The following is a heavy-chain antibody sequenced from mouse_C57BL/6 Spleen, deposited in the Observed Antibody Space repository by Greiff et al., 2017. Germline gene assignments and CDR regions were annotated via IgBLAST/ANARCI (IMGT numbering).Heavy chain of an antibody. V-gene: IGHV1-53*01. CDR3: ARHDYDEEGYFDY. Sequence: QVQLQQPGTELVKPGASVKLSCKASGYTFTSFWMHWVKQRPGQGLEWIGNINPSNGGTNYNEKFKSKATLTVDKSSSTAYMQLSSLTSEDSAVYYCARHDYDEEGYFDYWGQGTTLTVSS. D-gene: IGHD2-4*01. CDR1: GYTFTSFW. CDR2: INPSNGGT. J-gene: IGHJ2*01.